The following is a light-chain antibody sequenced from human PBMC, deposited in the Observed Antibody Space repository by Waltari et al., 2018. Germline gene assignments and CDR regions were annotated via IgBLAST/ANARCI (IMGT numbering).Light chain of an antibody. Sequence: IALTQSPATLSLSPGERATLSCRANKSVSVYLAWYQHKPGQAPRLLIYDTSNRATGIPARFSGSGSETDFTLTISSLEPEDFATYYCQQAYSFPLTFGGGTKVEIK. CDR1: KSVSVY. V-gene: IGKV3-11*01. CDR2: DTS. CDR3: QQAYSFPLT. J-gene: IGKJ4*01.